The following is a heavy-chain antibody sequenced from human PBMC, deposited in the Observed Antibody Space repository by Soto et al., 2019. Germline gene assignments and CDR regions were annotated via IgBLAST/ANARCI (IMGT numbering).Heavy chain of an antibody. Sequence: QVQLVQSGAEVKKPGSSVKVSCKASGGTFSSYTISWVRHAPGQGLEWMGRIIPILGIANYAQKFQGRVTITADKSTSTAYMELSSLRSEDTAVYYCASIGGYSYGKPFDYWGQGTLVTVSS. D-gene: IGHD5-18*01. CDR1: GGTFSSYT. V-gene: IGHV1-69*02. J-gene: IGHJ4*02. CDR3: ASIGGYSYGKPFDY. CDR2: IIPILGIA.